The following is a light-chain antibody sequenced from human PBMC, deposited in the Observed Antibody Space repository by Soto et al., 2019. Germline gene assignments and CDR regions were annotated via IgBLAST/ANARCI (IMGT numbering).Light chain of an antibody. V-gene: IGLV3-21*02. Sequence: SSELTQPPSVSVAPGQTARILCGGNNLGSKSVHWYQQKPGQAPVVVVSDDSDRPSGIPERFSGSNSGNTATLTISRVEAGDEADYYCQVWDSSSDLVVFGGGTQLTVL. CDR2: DDS. CDR3: QVWDSSSDLVV. J-gene: IGLJ2*01. CDR1: NLGSKS.